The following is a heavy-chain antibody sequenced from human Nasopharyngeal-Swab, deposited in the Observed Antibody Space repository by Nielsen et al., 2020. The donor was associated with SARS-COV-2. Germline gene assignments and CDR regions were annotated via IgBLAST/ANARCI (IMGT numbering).Heavy chain of an antibody. CDR2: ISAYNANT. J-gene: IGHJ5*02. CDR3: ARGYGDYGDNWFDP. CDR1: GYTFTSYG. D-gene: IGHD4-17*01. V-gene: IGHV1-18*01. Sequence: ASVKVSCKAFGYTFTSYGISWVRQAPGQGLEWMGWISAYNANTKNAQKLQGRVTMTTDTSTNTAYMELRSLRSEDTAVYYCARGYGDYGDNWFDPWGQGTLVTVSS.